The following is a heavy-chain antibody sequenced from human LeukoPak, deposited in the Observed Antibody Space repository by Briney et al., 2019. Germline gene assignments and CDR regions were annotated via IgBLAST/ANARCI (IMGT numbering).Heavy chain of an antibody. Sequence: GGSLRLSCAATGFTFSSFWMNWVRQAPGKGLEWVANIREDGNQKYYVGSVKGRFTISRDNAKSTLYLQMNSLRADDTAVYYCARNYYDVSGYFPPGFWGQGTLVTVST. J-gene: IGHJ4*02. CDR3: ARNYYDVSGYFPPGF. CDR2: IREDGNQK. V-gene: IGHV3-7*01. CDR1: GFTFSSFW. D-gene: IGHD3-22*01.